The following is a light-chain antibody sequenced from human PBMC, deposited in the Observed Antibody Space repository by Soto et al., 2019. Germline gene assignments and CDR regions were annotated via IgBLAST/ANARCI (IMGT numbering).Light chain of an antibody. V-gene: IGKV3-11*01. CDR3: TQRRRWFT. J-gene: IGKJ4*01. CDR1: QSVSSY. Sequence: EIVLTQSPATLSLSPGERATLSCRARQSVSSYLSFYQHKPGQAPRLLIYDASNRATGIPARFSGSASGTYCTLTISRLETEDFAVYYCTQRRRWFTFGGGNKVEIK. CDR2: DAS.